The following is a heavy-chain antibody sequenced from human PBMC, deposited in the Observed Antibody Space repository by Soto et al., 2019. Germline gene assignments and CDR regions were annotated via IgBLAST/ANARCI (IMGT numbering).Heavy chain of an antibody. V-gene: IGHV3-23*01. D-gene: IGHD2-15*01. CDR1: GFTFSSYA. J-gene: IGHJ3*02. Sequence: GGSLRLSCAASGFTFSSYAMSWVRQAPGKGLEWVSVISGSGDSTYYADSVKGRFTISRDNSKNTLYLQMNSLRAEDTAVYYCAKDIVVVVAATNAFDIWGQGTMVTVSS. CDR3: AKDIVVVVAATNAFDI. CDR2: ISGSGDST.